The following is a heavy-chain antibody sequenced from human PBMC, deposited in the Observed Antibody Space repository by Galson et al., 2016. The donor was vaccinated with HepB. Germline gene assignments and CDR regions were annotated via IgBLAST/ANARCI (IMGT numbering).Heavy chain of an antibody. V-gene: IGHV4-39*01. J-gene: IGHJ4*02. CDR1: GGSVTSPRYY. CDR2: IHSSAIG. Sequence: SETLSLTCGVSGGSVTSPRYYWGWIRQPPGRGLEWIGTIHSSAIGHYNPSLKSRVTMSVDTSKNQYSVKVISVTAADTAVYYCARRRPATNPHYFDFWGQGILVTVSS. CDR3: ARRRPATNPHYFDF. D-gene: IGHD1-26*01.